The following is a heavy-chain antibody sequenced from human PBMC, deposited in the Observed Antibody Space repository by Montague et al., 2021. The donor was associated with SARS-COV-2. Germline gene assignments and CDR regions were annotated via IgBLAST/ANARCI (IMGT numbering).Heavy chain of an antibody. V-gene: IGHV4-59*08. J-gene: IGHJ4*02. CDR3: AGHDHWDWYYFDY. Sequence: SETLSLTCTVSGGSISSSYWSWIRQPPGKGLEWIGYIYHYGSAKYNPSLRSRVTISVDTSKNQFTLKLSSVTAADTAVYYCAGHDHWDWYYFDYWGQGALVTVSS. CDR1: GGSISSSY. D-gene: IGHD2-21*01. CDR2: IYHYGSA.